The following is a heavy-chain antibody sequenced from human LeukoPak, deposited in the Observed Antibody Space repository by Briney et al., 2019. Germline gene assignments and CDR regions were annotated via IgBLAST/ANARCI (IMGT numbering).Heavy chain of an antibody. V-gene: IGHV3-33*08. CDR3: AREDSKLDYYDSSGQDY. D-gene: IGHD3-22*01. CDR1: GFTFSSYA. Sequence: GGSLRLSCAASGFTFSSYAMNWVRQAPGKGLEWVAVIWYDGSNKYYADSVKGRFTISRDNSKNTLYLQMNSLRAEDTAVYYCAREDSKLDYYDSSGQDYWGQGTLVTVSS. J-gene: IGHJ4*02. CDR2: IWYDGSNK.